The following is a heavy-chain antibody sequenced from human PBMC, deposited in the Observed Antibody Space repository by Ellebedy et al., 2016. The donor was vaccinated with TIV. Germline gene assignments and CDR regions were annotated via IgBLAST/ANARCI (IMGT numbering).Heavy chain of an antibody. D-gene: IGHD2-21*01. Sequence: PGGSLRLSCAASGLPFSSSGMHWVRQAPGKGLEWVAIIWFDGSNEYYADSVQGRSTISRDNSKNTVDLQISSLRAEDTAVYYCARDKHTRYLAHWGQGTLVTVSS. CDR3: ARDKHTRYLAH. CDR1: GLPFSSSG. J-gene: IGHJ4*02. V-gene: IGHV3-33*01. CDR2: IWFDGSNE.